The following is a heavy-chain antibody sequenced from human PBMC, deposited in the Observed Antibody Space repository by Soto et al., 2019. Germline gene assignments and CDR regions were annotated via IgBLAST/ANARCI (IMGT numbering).Heavy chain of an antibody. D-gene: IGHD6-19*01. CDR2: ISSSSSYI. V-gene: IGHV3-21*01. CDR3: ARDHGGQWLVPNSFDY. J-gene: IGHJ4*02. CDR1: GFTFSSYS. Sequence: GGSLRLSCAASGFTFSSYSMNWVRQAPGKGLEWVSSISSSSSYIYYADSVKGRFTISRDNAKNSLYLQMNSLRTEDTAVYYCARDHGGQWLVPNSFDYWGQGTLVTVSS.